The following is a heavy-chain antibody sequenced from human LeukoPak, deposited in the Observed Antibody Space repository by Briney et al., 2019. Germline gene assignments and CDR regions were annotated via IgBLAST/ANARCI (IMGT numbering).Heavy chain of an antibody. Sequence: PGGSLRLSRAASGFTFSSYSMIWVRQAPGKGLECVSYISSSSSAIYYADSVKGRFTISRDNAKNSLYLQMNSLRDEDTAVYYCAREPLDSWGQGTLVTVSS. CDR3: AREPLDS. CDR2: ISSSSSAI. V-gene: IGHV3-48*02. CDR1: GFTFSSYS. J-gene: IGHJ4*02.